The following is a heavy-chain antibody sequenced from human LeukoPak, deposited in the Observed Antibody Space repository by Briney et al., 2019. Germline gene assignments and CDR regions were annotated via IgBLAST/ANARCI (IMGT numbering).Heavy chain of an antibody. CDR3: ARLARLTLIRGVTGYHSLDV. V-gene: IGHV4-59*01. Sequence: PSETLSLTCTVSGGSMDSFYWSWIRQSPGGGLEWIGYIYYGGTTNYNPSLRSRLIISVDTSKNQFSLNLISVTAADTAVYYCARLARLTLIRGVTGYHSLDVWGKGTKVTVSS. J-gene: IGHJ6*04. D-gene: IGHD3-10*01. CDR2: IYYGGTT. CDR1: GGSMDSFY.